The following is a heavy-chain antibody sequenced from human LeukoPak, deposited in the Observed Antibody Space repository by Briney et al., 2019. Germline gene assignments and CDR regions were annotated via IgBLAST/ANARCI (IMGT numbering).Heavy chain of an antibody. V-gene: IGHV4-34*01. CDR1: GGSFSGYY. J-gene: IGHJ5*02. CDR3: ARRGGSTPSWFDP. CDR2: INHSGST. D-gene: IGHD2-2*01. Sequence: SETLSLTCAVYGGSFSGYYWIWIRQPPGEGLEWIGEINHSGSTNYNPSLKSRVTISVDTSKNQFSLKLSSVTAADTAVYYCARRGGSTPSWFDPWGQGTLVTVSS.